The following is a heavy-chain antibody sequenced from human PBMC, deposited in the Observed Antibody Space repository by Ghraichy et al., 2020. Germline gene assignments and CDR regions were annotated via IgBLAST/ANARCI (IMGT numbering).Heavy chain of an antibody. CDR2: ISDSGGRI. CDR3: AKEASMDCGGDCAWYFDF. D-gene: IGHD2-21*02. CDR1: GFTFNRYA. J-gene: IGHJ2*01. Sequence: GGSLRLSCAASGFTFNRYAMTWVRQAPGKGLEWVSIISDSGGRIVYADSVKGRFTISRDNAKNTLYMEMNSLRAEDTAIYYCAKEASMDCGGDCAWYFDFWGRGTLVTVSS. V-gene: IGHV3-23*01.